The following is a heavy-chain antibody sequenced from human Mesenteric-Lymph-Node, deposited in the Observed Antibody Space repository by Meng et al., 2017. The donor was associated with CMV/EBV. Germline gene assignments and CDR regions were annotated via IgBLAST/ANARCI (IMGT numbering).Heavy chain of an antibody. CDR1: GFTFSSYG. D-gene: IGHD2-2*01. V-gene: IGHV3-30*02. CDR3: AKGAGYCSSTSCPYYYYGMDV. Sequence: GGSLRLSCAASGFTFSSYGMHWVRQAPGKGLKWVAFIRYDGSNKYYADSVKGRFTISRDNSKNTLYLQMNSLRAEDTAVYYCAKGAGYCSSTSCPYYYYGMDVWGQGTTVTVSS. CDR2: IRYDGSNK. J-gene: IGHJ6*02.